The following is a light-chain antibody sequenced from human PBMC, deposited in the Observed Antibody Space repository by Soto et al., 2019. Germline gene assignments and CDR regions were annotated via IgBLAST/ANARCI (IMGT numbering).Light chain of an antibody. CDR2: SAS. CDR1: QDVSGY. J-gene: IGKJ5*01. V-gene: IGKV1-27*01. CDR3: QKFNTAPLT. Sequence: EIQMTQSPSSLSASVGDRVTITCRASQDVSGYLAWYQQKPGKVPKLLIYSASTLQSGVPSRFSGSGSGTDFTLTISSLQPEDVAIYYCQKFNTAPLTFGQGTQLEIK.